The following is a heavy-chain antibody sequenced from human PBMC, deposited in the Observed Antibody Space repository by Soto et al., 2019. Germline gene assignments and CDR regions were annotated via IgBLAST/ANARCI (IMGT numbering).Heavy chain of an antibody. CDR2: IIPILGIA. D-gene: IGHD3-10*01. J-gene: IGHJ4*02. Sequence: QVQLVQSGAEVKKPGSSVKVSCKASGGTFSSYTISWVRQAPGQGLEWMGRIIPILGIANYAQKFQGRVTITADKSTSTAYMELSSLRSEDTAVYYCARPGGSGSHTLWYFDYWGQGTLVTVSS. CDR1: GGTFSSYT. CDR3: ARPGGSGSHTLWYFDY. V-gene: IGHV1-69*02.